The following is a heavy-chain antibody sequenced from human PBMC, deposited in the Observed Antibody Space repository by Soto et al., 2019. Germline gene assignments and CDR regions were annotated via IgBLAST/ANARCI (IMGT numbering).Heavy chain of an antibody. Sequence: QVQLVQSGAEERKPGASVKVSCKASGYTFTTYAIHWVRQAPGQRLEWMGWIYTGNGNTKYSQKLPDRVTITRDTSASTAYMELTSLRSEDTAVYYCARDRCDGGGCFNFDYWGQGALVTVSS. V-gene: IGHV1-3*05. J-gene: IGHJ4*02. CDR1: GYTFTTYA. D-gene: IGHD2-15*01. CDR2: IYTGNGNT. CDR3: ARDRCDGGGCFNFDY.